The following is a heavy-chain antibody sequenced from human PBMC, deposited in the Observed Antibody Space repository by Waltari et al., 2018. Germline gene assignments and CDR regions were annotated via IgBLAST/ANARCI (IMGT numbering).Heavy chain of an antibody. CDR3: ARVEGPARPPDY. V-gene: IGHV4-59*01. CDR1: GGSISSYY. D-gene: IGHD6-6*01. CDR2: IDYSGST. Sequence: QVQLQESGPGLVKPSETLSLTCTVSGGSISSYYWSWIRQPPGKGLEWIGYIDYSGSTNYNPSLKSRVTISVDTSKNQFSLKLGSVTAADTAVYYCARVEGPARPPDYWGQGTLVTVSS. J-gene: IGHJ4*02.